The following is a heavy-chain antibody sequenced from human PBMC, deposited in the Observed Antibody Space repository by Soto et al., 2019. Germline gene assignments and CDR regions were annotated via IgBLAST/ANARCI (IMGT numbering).Heavy chain of an antibody. V-gene: IGHV1-69*01. CDR2: IIPIFGTA. D-gene: IGHD3-22*01. Sequence: QVQLVQSGAEVKKPGSSVKVSCKASGGTFSSYAISWVRQAPGQGLEWMGGIIPIFGTANYAQKFQGRVTITADESTSTAYMELSSLRSEDTAVYYCASGPGYYDSSGYPHDAFDIWGQGTMVTVSS. CDR3: ASGPGYYDSSGYPHDAFDI. CDR1: GGTFSSYA. J-gene: IGHJ3*02.